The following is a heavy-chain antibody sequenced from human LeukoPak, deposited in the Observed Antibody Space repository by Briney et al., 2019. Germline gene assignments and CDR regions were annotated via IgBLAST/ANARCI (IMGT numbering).Heavy chain of an antibody. D-gene: IGHD4-17*01. Sequence: SETLSLTCTVSGASISSGDYYWSWIRQPPGKRLEWIGYIYYSGTTDYNTSLKSRVIISVDTSQNQFSLKLSSVTAADTAVYYCARLPVTDDAFDIWGQGTMVTVSS. V-gene: IGHV4-30-4*01. CDR2: IYYSGTT. J-gene: IGHJ3*02. CDR3: ARLPVTDDAFDI. CDR1: GASISSGDYY.